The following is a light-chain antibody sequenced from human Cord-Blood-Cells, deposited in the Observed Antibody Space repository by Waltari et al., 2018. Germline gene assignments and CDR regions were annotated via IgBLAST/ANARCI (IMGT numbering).Light chain of an antibody. CDR2: DAS. CDR1: QDISNY. Sequence: DIQMTQSPSSLSASVGDRVTITCQASQDISNYLNWYQQKPGKAPKLLIYDASNSETGVPSRFSGSGSGTDFTFTISSLQPEDIATYYCQQYDNLPRSAFGQGTRVEIK. CDR3: QQYDNLPRSA. V-gene: IGKV1-33*01. J-gene: IGKJ5*01.